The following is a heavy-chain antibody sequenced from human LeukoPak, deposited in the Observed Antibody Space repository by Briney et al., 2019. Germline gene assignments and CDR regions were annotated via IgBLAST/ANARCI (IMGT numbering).Heavy chain of an antibody. V-gene: IGHV4-31*03. Sequence: PSETLSLTCTVSGGSISSSTYFWGWIRQPPGKGLEWIGYTHYSGSTYYNPSLESRLTISVDTSKNQFSLKLSSVTAADTAVYYCSRGGSTPSWFDPWGQGTLVTVSS. CDR3: SRGGSTPSWFDP. CDR1: GGSISSSTYF. D-gene: IGHD2-2*01. CDR2: THYSGST. J-gene: IGHJ5*02.